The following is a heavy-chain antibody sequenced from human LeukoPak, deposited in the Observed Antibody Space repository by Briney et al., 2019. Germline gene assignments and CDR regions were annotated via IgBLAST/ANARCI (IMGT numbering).Heavy chain of an antibody. CDR3: AREGYSSSSLWFDP. J-gene: IGHJ5*02. D-gene: IGHD6-6*01. Sequence: GASVKVSCKASGYTFTSYGINWVRQAPGQGLEWMGWISAYNGNTNYAQKLQGRVTMTTDTSTSTAYMELRSLRSDDTAVYYCAREGYSSSSLWFDPWGQGTLVTVSS. V-gene: IGHV1-18*01. CDR2: ISAYNGNT. CDR1: GYTFTSYG.